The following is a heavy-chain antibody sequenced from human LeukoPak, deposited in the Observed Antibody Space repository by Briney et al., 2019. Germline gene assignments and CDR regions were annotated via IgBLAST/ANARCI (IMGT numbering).Heavy chain of an antibody. CDR2: ISASGDYK. CDR1: GLTFSSYA. CDR3: ATDNYDNTGYYPGPYYFAY. Sequence: GGSLRLSCAASGLTFSSYAMSWVRQAPAKGLELVSGISASGDYKYYADPAKGRLTISRDNSKNSLHVHMSSLRAEDTGVYYCATDNYDNTGYYPGPYYFAYWGQGTLVTVSS. J-gene: IGHJ4*02. V-gene: IGHV3-23*01. D-gene: IGHD3-22*01.